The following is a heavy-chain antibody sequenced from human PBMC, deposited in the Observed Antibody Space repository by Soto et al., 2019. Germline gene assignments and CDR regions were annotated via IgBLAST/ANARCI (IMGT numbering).Heavy chain of an antibody. CDR2: IYYSGST. J-gene: IGHJ3*02. Sequence: TLSLTCTVPGGSISSGGYYWSWIRQHPGKGLEWIGYIYYSGSTYYNPSLKSRVTISVDTSKNQFSLKLSSVTAADTAVYYCARFGRGVASDAFDIWGQGTMVTVSS. CDR1: GGSISSGGYY. V-gene: IGHV4-31*03. D-gene: IGHD3-10*01. CDR3: ARFGRGVASDAFDI.